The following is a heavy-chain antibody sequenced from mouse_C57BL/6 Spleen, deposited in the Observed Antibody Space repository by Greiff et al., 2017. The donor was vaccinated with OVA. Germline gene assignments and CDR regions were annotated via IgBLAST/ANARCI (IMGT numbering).Heavy chain of an antibody. Sequence: VKLQESGPELVKPGASVKISCKASGYAFSSSWMNWVKQRPGKGLEWIGRIYPGDGDTNYNGKFKGKATLTADKSSSTAYMQLSSLTSEDSAVYFCARDPTYYGYDGCFDVWGTGTTVTVSS. J-gene: IGHJ1*03. V-gene: IGHV1-82*01. CDR3: ARDPTYYGYDGCFDV. D-gene: IGHD2-9*01. CDR1: GYAFSSSW. CDR2: IYPGDGDT.